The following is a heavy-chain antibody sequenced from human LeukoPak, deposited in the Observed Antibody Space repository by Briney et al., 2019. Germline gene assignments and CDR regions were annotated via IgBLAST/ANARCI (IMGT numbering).Heavy chain of an antibody. V-gene: IGHV1-69*05. Sequence: GASVKVSCKASGGTFSSYAISWVRQAPGQGLEWMGRIIPIFGTANYAQKFQGRATITTDESTSTAYMELSSLRSEDTAVYYCARVKKEQWLANYFDNWGQGTLVTVSS. CDR3: ARVKKEQWLANYFDN. D-gene: IGHD6-19*01. CDR2: IIPIFGTA. CDR1: GGTFSSYA. J-gene: IGHJ4*02.